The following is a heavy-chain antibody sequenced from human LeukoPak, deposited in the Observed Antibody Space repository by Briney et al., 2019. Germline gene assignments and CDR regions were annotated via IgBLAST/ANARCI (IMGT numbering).Heavy chain of an antibody. Sequence: GGSLRLSCAASGLTFSTYAMSWVRQAPGTGLEWVANIDKHGNGKYYVDSVKGRFAISRDYASNSVFLQMDSLRAEDTSVYYCARDAGWGYYDLWGQGTPVTVSS. D-gene: IGHD1-26*01. CDR2: IDKHGNGK. CDR3: ARDAGWGYYDL. CDR1: GLTFSTYA. J-gene: IGHJ4*02. V-gene: IGHV3-7*01.